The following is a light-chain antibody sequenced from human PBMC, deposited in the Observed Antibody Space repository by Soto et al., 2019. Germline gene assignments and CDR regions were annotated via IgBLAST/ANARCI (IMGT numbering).Light chain of an antibody. J-gene: IGKJ3*01. Sequence: EIVLTQSPGTLSLSPGERATLSCRASQSVSSSYLAWYQQKPGQAPRLLIYGASSRATGIPDRFSGSGSGTDFTFTISSLQPEDIATYYCQQYDNLPPFRVTFGPGTKVDIK. CDR2: GAS. V-gene: IGKV3-20*01. CDR1: QSVSSSY. CDR3: QQYDNLPPFRVT.